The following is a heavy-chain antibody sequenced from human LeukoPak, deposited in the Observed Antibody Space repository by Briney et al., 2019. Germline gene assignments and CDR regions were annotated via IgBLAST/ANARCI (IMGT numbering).Heavy chain of an antibody. CDR1: GYTFTGYY. Sequence: GASVKVSCKASGYTFTGYYMHWVRQAPGQGLEWMGWINPNSGGTNYAQKFQGRVTMTRDTSISTAYMELSRLRSDDTAVYYCARDYWTGEGYFDLWGRGTLVTVSS. J-gene: IGHJ2*01. CDR2: INPNSGGT. V-gene: IGHV1-2*02. CDR3: ARDYWTGEGYFDL. D-gene: IGHD3-16*01.